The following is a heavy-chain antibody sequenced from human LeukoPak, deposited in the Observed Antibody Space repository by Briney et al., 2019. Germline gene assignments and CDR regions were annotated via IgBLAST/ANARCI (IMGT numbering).Heavy chain of an antibody. CDR2: ISSSNTYI. V-gene: IGHV3-21*06. Sequence: GGSLRLSCAASGFTFSSYSMIWVRQAPGKGLEWVSSISSSNTYIYYADSVKGRFTISRDNAKSSLFLQMNDLRAEDTAVYYCARQGGAYFDYWGQGTLVTVSS. CDR3: ARQGGAYFDY. CDR1: GFTFSSYS. J-gene: IGHJ4*02.